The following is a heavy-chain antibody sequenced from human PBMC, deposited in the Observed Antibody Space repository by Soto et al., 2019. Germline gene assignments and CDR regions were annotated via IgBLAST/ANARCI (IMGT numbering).Heavy chain of an antibody. V-gene: IGHV4-34*01. CDR1: GGSFSGYY. J-gene: IGHJ5*02. Sequence: KTSETLSLTCAVYGGSFSGYYWSWIRKPPGKGLEWIGEINHSGSTNYNPSLKSRVTISVDTSKNQFSLKLSSVTAADTAVYYCAGDDYDILTGYPNWFDPWGQGTLVTVSS. CDR3: AGDDYDILTGYPNWFDP. CDR2: INHSGST. D-gene: IGHD3-9*01.